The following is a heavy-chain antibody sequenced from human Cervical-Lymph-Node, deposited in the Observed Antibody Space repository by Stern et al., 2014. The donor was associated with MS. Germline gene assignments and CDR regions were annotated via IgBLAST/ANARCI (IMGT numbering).Heavy chain of an antibody. D-gene: IGHD4-17*01. Sequence: VNLKESGGGLVQPGGTLRLTCAASGFSFSSYALRWVRQPPGKGMAWVLAISGNGGSTNYEGSVMGRVSLSRANSNHLQCLQMNSLRAEYSAVYDCAKSTVTSLSDYWGQGTLVTVSS. V-gene: IGHV3-23*01. J-gene: IGHJ4*02. CDR3: AKSTVTSLSDY. CDR2: ISGNGGST. CDR1: GFSFSSYA.